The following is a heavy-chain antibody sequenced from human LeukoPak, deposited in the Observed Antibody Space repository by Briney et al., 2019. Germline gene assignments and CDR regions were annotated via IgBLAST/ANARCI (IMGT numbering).Heavy chain of an antibody. D-gene: IGHD1-26*01. CDR3: ARGGRLSGANRRGYAFDI. J-gene: IGHJ3*02. CDR1: GFTFSTYA. Sequence: PGGSLRLSCAASGFTFSTYAMSWVRQAPGKGLEWVSVISGSGGSTYYADSVKGRFTISRDNSKNTLYLQMNSLRAEDTAVYYCARGGRLSGANRRGYAFDIWGQGTMVTVSS. V-gene: IGHV3-23*01. CDR2: ISGSGGST.